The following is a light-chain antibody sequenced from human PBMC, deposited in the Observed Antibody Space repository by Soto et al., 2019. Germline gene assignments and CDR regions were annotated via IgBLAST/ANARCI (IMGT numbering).Light chain of an antibody. Sequence: EIVLTQSPGTLSLSPGERATLSCRASQSVDSIYIAWYQQKPGQPPRLLIYSASSWATGVPARFSDSGSGTDFTLTISRLEPEDSAVYYCQQYGSSPYTFGQGTKLEIK. J-gene: IGKJ2*01. CDR2: SAS. CDR3: QQYGSSPYT. CDR1: QSVDSIY. V-gene: IGKV3-20*01.